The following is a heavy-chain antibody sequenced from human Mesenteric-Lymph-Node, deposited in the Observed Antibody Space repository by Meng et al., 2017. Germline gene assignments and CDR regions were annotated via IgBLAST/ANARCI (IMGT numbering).Heavy chain of an antibody. CDR2: IKEDGSEK. Sequence: GESLKISCEASGFTFGSHWMTWVRQAPGKGLEWVANIKEDGSEKNYVDSVKGRFTISRDNAKNSLYLQMDSLRAEDTAVYYCARDRLYYYDSSGYSGQGGEVDYWGQGTLVTVSS. CDR1: GFTFGSHW. CDR3: ARDRLYYYDSSGYSGQGGEVDY. D-gene: IGHD3-22*01. V-gene: IGHV3-7*01. J-gene: IGHJ4*02.